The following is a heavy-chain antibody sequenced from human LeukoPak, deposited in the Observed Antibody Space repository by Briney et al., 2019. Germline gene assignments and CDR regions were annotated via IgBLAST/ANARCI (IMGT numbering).Heavy chain of an antibody. CDR1: GYTFTGYY. V-gene: IGHV1-2*02. J-gene: IGHJ6*04. Sequence: ASVKVSCKASGYTFTGYYMHWVRPAPGQGLEWMGWINTNSGGTNYAQKFQGRVTMTRDTSISTAYMELSRLRSDDTAVYYCARGGETIFGVVTAGDVWGKGTTVTVSS. CDR2: INTNSGGT. CDR3: ARGGETIFGVVTAGDV. D-gene: IGHD3-3*01.